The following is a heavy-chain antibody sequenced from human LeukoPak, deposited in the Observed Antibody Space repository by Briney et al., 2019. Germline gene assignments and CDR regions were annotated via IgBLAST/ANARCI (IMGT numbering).Heavy chain of an antibody. CDR2: ISGSGGST. Sequence: PGVSLRVSCAASGFTFSSYAMSWVRQAPGKGLEWVAGISGSGGSTYYADPVKGRFTISRDNSKNTVFLQMNSLRADDTAVYYCAKDGAVWGQGTTVTVSS. V-gene: IGHV3-23*01. D-gene: IGHD3-16*01. CDR3: AKDGAV. CDR1: GFTFSSYA. J-gene: IGHJ6*02.